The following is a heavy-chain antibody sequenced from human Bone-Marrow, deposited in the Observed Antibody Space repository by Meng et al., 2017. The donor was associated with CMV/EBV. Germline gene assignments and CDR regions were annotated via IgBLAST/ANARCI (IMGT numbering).Heavy chain of an antibody. J-gene: IGHJ6*02. V-gene: IGHV1-18*01. CDR2: ISAYNGNT. Sequence: ASVKVSCKASGYTFTTYGISWVRQAPGHGLEWMGWISAYNGNTNYTQKLQGRVTMTTDTSTSTAYMELRSLRSDDTALYYCARDVVVVPPAIKFRGYYGMDVWGQGTTVTVPS. CDR3: ARDVVVVPPAIKFRGYYGMDV. CDR1: GYTFTTYG. D-gene: IGHD2-2*02.